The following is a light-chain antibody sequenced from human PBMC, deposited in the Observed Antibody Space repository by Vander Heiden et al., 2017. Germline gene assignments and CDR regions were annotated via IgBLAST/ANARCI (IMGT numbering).Light chain of an antibody. CDR2: DVS. Sequence: SALTHPASVSGSPGQSIPISCTGTSSDVGGYNYVSWYQQHPGKAPKLMIYDVSNRPSGVSNRFSGSKSGNTASLTISGLQAEDEADYYCSSYTSSSTLVFGTGTKVTVL. CDR3: SSYTSSSTLV. V-gene: IGLV2-14*03. J-gene: IGLJ1*01. CDR1: SSDVGGYNY.